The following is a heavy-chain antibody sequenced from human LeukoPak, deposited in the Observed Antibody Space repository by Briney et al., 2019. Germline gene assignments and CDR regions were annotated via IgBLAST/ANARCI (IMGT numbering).Heavy chain of an antibody. J-gene: IGHJ4*02. CDR2: ISSAGSTI. Sequence: GGALSLSWEASDFTLSILEMTWARKAQGKGLEWVSYISSAGSTIYYADSVKGRFTISRDNAKNSLYLQMNSLRAEDTAVYYCTRSDYWGQGTLVTVSS. V-gene: IGHV3-48*03. CDR3: TRSDY. CDR1: DFTLSILE.